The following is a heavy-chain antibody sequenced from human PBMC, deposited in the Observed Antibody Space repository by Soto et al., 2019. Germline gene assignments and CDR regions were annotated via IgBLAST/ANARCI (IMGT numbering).Heavy chain of an antibody. CDR2: INPNSGGT. J-gene: IGHJ6*02. D-gene: IGHD3-16*01. Sequence: EASVKVSCKASGGTFSSYAISWVRQAPGQGLEWMGWINPNSGGTNYAQKFQGWVTMTRDTSISTAYMELSRLRSDDTAVYYCARGGVTAGPAYYYYGMDVPGQGTTVTLPS. CDR3: ARGGVTAGPAYYYYGMDV. CDR1: GGTFSSYA. V-gene: IGHV1-2*04.